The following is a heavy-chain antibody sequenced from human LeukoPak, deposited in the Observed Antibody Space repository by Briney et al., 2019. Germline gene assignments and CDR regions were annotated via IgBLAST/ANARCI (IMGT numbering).Heavy chain of an antibody. CDR3: AREAPEICGGDCYSPYLDY. CDR2: ISSSSSTI. CDR1: GFTFSSYA. V-gene: IGHV3-48*01. Sequence: PGGSLRLSCAASGFTFSSYAMSWVRQAPGKGLEWVSYISSSSSTIYYADSVKGRFTISRDNAKNSLYLQMNSLRAEDTAVYYCAREAPEICGGDCYSPYLDYWGQGTLVTVSS. J-gene: IGHJ4*02. D-gene: IGHD2-21*02.